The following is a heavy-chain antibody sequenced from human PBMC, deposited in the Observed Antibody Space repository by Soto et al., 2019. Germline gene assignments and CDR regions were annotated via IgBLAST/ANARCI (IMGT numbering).Heavy chain of an antibody. CDR2: IIPIFGTA. D-gene: IGHD2-2*01. J-gene: IGHJ4*02. V-gene: IGHV1-69*12. CDR1: GDTFYNYA. Sequence: QVQLVQSGAEVKKPGSSVKVSCKDSGDTFYNYAISWVRQAPGQGLEWMGGIIPIFGTANYAQKFQGRVTITADESTCTAYMEMSSLRSDDTAVYYCARSAQDIILVPTAIGSLDYWGQGTLVTVSS. CDR3: ARSAQDIILVPTAIGSLDY.